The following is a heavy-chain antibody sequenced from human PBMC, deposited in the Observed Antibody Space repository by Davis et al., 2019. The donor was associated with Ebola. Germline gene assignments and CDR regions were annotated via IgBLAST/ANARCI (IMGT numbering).Heavy chain of an antibody. V-gene: IGHV1-8*02. J-gene: IGHJ6*02. D-gene: IGHD3-16*01. CDR2: ISAYNGNT. CDR1: GGTFSSYA. Sequence: AVSVKVSCKASGGTFSSYAISWVRQAPGQGLEWMGWISAYNGNTGYAQKFQGRVTMTRNTSISTAYMELSSLRSEDTAVYYCARTVGDIYYYGMDVWGQGTTVTASS. CDR3: ARTVGDIYYYGMDV.